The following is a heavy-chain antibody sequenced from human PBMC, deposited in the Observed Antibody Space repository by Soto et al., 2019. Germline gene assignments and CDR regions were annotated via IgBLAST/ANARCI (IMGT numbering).Heavy chain of an antibody. D-gene: IGHD2-8*02. CDR3: ARDKITGLFDY. V-gene: IGHV4-34*01. J-gene: IGHJ4*02. CDR1: GGSFSGYY. Sequence: QVQLQQWGAGLLKPSETLSLTCAVYGGSFSGYYWTWIRQPPGTGLEWIGEINHSGSTNYHPSLKSRVTISVDTSSHQFSPKLTSVTAADTAVYYCARDKITGLFDYWGQGTLVTVSS. CDR2: INHSGST.